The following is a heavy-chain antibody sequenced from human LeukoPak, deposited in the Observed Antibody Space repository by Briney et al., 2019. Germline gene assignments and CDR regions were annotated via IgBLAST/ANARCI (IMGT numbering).Heavy chain of an antibody. CDR2: IYYSGST. CDR3: ASYRSSTSCPPFDY. Sequence: PSETLSLTCPVSGGSISSYYWSWIRQPPGKGLEWIAYIYYSGSTNYNPSLKSRVTISVDTSKNQFSLKLSSVTAADTAAYYCASYRSSTSCPPFDYWGQGTLVTVSS. D-gene: IGHD2-2*01. CDR1: GGSISSYY. J-gene: IGHJ4*02. V-gene: IGHV4-59*08.